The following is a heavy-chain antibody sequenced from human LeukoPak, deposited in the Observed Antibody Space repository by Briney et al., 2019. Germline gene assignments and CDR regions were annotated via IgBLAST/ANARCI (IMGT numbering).Heavy chain of an antibody. CDR1: GFTFSSYD. CDR3: ARGFERYFDWAYGMDV. Sequence: PGRSLRLSCAASGFTFSSYDMHWVRQATGKGLEWVSAIGTAGDTYYPGSVKGRFTISRENAKNSLYLQMNSLRAGDTAVYYCARGFERYFDWAYGMDVWGQGTTVTVSS. V-gene: IGHV3-13*01. J-gene: IGHJ6*02. CDR2: IGTAGDT. D-gene: IGHD3-9*01.